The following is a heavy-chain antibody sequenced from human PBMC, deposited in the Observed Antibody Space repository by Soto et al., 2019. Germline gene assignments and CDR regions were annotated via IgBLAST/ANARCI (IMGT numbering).Heavy chain of an antibody. Sequence: VQLVESGGALVQPGGSLRLSCAASGFTFTNYWMHWVRQVPGKGLEWVSRGDGEGTGTSYADSVKGRFTVSRDNAKRTVYLQMTNLRVEDTAVYYCGSVFEFWGQGTLAIVSS. CDR3: GSVFEF. D-gene: IGHD2-8*01. CDR1: GFTFTNYW. V-gene: IGHV3-74*01. CDR2: GDGEGTGT. J-gene: IGHJ4*02.